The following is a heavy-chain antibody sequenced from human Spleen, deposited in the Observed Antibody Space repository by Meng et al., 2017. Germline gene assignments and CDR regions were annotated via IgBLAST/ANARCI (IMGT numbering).Heavy chain of an antibody. V-gene: IGHV3-9*01. CDR3: ARDHYGETYFDY. CDR1: GFTFDDYA. Sequence: SLKISCVASGFTFDDYAMHWVRQAPGKGLEWVSGISWNSDSIGYADSVKGRFTISRDNAKNSLYLQMNSLRAEDTAVYYCARDHYGETYFDYWGQGTLVTVSS. CDR2: ISWNSDSI. J-gene: IGHJ4*02. D-gene: IGHD4-17*01.